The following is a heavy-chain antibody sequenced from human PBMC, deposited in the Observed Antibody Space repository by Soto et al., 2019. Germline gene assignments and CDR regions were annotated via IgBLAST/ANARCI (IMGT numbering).Heavy chain of an antibody. CDR2: IIADSGNT. V-gene: IGHV1-3*01. J-gene: IGHJ4*02. Sequence: GASVKVSCKTSDYRFSSYTIHWVRQAPGQRLEWMGWIIADSGNTKYSQTFQDRLTITRDTSASTVYMDLSSLRSEDTAVYYCAMNGWYCVEFWGQGMLVTVPS. CDR3: AMNGWYCVEF. CDR1: DYRFSSYT. D-gene: IGHD6-19*01.